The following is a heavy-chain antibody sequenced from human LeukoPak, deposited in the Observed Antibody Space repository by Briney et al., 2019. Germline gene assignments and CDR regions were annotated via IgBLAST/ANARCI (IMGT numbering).Heavy chain of an antibody. CDR3: AREGAFPAAGTGYAFDI. Sequence: SVKVSCKASGGTFSSYAISWVRQAPGQGLEWMGGIIPIFGTANYAQKFQGRVTITADESTSTAYMELSSLRSEDTAVYYCAREGAFPAAGTGYAFDIWGQGTMVTVSS. CDR1: GGTFSSYA. J-gene: IGHJ3*02. CDR2: IIPIFGTA. V-gene: IGHV1-69*13. D-gene: IGHD6-13*01.